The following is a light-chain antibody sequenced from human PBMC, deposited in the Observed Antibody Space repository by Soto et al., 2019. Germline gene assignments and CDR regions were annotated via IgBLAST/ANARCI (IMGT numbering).Light chain of an antibody. CDR3: CSYAGSYTLV. CDR1: SSDVGGYNY. CDR2: DVT. J-gene: IGLJ3*02. V-gene: IGLV2-11*01. Sequence: QSALTQPRSVSGSHGQSVTISCTGTSSDVGGYNYVSWYQQQPGKAPKLMIYDVTKRPSGVPDRLSGSKSGNTASLTISGLQTEDEADYYCCSYAGSYTLVFGGGTKLTVL.